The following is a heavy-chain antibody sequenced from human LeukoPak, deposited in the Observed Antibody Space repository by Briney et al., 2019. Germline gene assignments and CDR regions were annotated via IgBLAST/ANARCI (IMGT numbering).Heavy chain of an antibody. Sequence: GESLKSSCKGSGYRYSDYWIGWVRQMPGKGLAWMGIIYGGDSETRYSPSLQGQVTISADKSINTAYLQWSSLKASDTAMYYCARTTTYSSGWYGAYWGQGTLVTVSS. CDR1: GYRYSDYW. CDR3: ARTTTYSSGWYGAY. D-gene: IGHD6-19*01. V-gene: IGHV5-51*01. CDR2: IYGGDSET. J-gene: IGHJ4*02.